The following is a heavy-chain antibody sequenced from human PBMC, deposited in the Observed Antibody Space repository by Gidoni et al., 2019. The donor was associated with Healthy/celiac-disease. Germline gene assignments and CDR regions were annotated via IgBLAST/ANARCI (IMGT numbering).Heavy chain of an antibody. CDR2: INHSGST. CDR1: GRSFSGYY. Sequence: QVQLQQWGAGLLKPSETLSLTCAVYGRSFSGYYWSWNRQPPGKGLEWIGEINHSGSTNYNPSLKSRVTISVDTSKNQFSLKLSSVTAADTAVYYCARKYSGYDRYFDDWGQGTLVTVSS. D-gene: IGHD5-12*01. CDR3: ARKYSGYDRYFDD. V-gene: IGHV4-34*01. J-gene: IGHJ4*02.